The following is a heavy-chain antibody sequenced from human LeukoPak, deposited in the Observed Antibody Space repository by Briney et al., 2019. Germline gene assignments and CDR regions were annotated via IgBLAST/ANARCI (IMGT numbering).Heavy chain of an antibody. J-gene: IGHJ4*02. V-gene: IGHV3-21*01. CDR3: AREGGGCSSTSCYLDY. CDR2: IGSSIGYT. CDR1: GFTFSTYS. D-gene: IGHD2-2*01. Sequence: GGSLRLSCEASGFTFSTYSMNWVRQAPGKGLEWVSFIGSSIGYTYYADSVKGRFTISRDNAKNSLYLQMNSLRAEDTAVYYCAREGGGCSSTSCYLDYWGQGTLVTVSS.